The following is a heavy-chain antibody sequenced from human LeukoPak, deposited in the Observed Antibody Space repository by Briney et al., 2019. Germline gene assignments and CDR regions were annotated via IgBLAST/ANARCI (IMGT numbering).Heavy chain of an antibody. CDR1: GFTFSSYA. V-gene: IGHV3-23*01. Sequence: GGSLRLSCAASGFTFSSYAMSWVRQAPGKGLEWVSTISGSGDRTYYADSVKGRFTISRDNAKNTLYLHMNSLRAEDTAVYYCTANYNYWGQGTLVTVSS. CDR2: ISGSGDRT. CDR3: TANYNY. D-gene: IGHD3-10*01. J-gene: IGHJ4*02.